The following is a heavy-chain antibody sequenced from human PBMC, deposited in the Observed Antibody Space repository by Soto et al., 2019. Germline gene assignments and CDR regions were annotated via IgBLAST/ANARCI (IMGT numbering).Heavy chain of an antibody. D-gene: IGHD2-2*01. Sequence: PGGSLRLSCAASGFTLRTYTMNWVRQAPGKGLEWVAVISYDGSNKYYADSVKGRFTISRDNSKNTLYLQMNSLRAEDTAVYYCVTVPAAKVFLGWDPYYFDYWGQGTLVTVSS. V-gene: IGHV3-30*03. CDR3: VTVPAAKVFLGWDPYYFDY. CDR1: GFTLRTYT. CDR2: ISYDGSNK. J-gene: IGHJ4*02.